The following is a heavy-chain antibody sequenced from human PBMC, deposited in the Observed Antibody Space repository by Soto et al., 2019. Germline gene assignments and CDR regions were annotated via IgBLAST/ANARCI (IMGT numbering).Heavy chain of an antibody. CDR3: AREGTAAGKNDYYYYYGMDV. CDR1: GGTFSSYA. V-gene: IGHV1-69*12. D-gene: IGHD6-13*01. CDR2: IIPIFGTA. Sequence: QVQLVQSGAEVKKPGSSVKVSCKASGGTFSSYAISWVRQAPGQGLEWMGGIIPIFGTANYAQKFQGRVTITADESTRTAYMELSSLRSEDTAVYYCAREGTAAGKNDYYYYYGMDVWGQGTTVTVSS. J-gene: IGHJ6*02.